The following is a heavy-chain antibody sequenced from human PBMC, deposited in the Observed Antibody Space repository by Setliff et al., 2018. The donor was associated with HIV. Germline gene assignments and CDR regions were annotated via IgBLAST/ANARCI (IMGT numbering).Heavy chain of an antibody. D-gene: IGHD2-15*01. J-gene: IGHJ2*01. CDR2: ISSSSSTV. Sequence: PGGSLRLSCAASGFTFSYYSMNWVRQAPGKGLEWVSYISSSSSTVYYADSVKGRFTISRDDAKNSLYLQMNSLRAEDTAVYYCARDIATTWGIVVVVAAPDFDLWGRGTLVTVSS. CDR1: GFTFSYYS. V-gene: IGHV3-48*01. CDR3: ARDIATTWGIVVVVAAPDFDL.